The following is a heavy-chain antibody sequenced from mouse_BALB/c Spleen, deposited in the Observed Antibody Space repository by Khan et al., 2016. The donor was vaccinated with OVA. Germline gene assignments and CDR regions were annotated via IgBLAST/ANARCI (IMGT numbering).Heavy chain of an antibody. CDR1: GFNIKDTY. CDR3: AHPSVDPRNFDV. CDR2: IAPANGNT. Sequence: VQLQQSGAELLKPGASVKLSCTASGFNIKDTYINWVKQRHEQGLEWIGRIAPANGNTKYDPKFQGKATITEDTSSNTSYLQLRSLPSEDTAFCYGAHPSVDPRNFDVWGPGTTVIVSA. D-gene: IGHD6-1*01. V-gene: IGHV14-3*02. J-gene: IGHJ1*01.